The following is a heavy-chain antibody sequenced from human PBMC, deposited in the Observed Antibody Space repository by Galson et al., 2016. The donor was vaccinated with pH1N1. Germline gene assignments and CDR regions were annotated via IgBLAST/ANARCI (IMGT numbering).Heavy chain of an antibody. CDR1: GFTFDDYG. CDR3: ARERGPGYHYYMDV. Sequence: SLRLSCAASGFTFDDYGMSWVRQAPGEGLEWVPGINWNGGSTGYADSVKGRFTISRDNAKNSLYLQMNSLRAEDTALYYCARERGPGYHYYMDVWGKGTTVTVSS. CDR2: INWNGGST. V-gene: IGHV3-20*04. J-gene: IGHJ6*03.